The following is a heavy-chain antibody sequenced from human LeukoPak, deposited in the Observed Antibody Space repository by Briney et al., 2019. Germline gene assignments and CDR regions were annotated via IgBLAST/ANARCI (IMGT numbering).Heavy chain of an antibody. J-gene: IGHJ3*02. CDR2: SRKRGNKYVT. Sequence: GGSLRLSCVVSGFTLSDHNMDWVRQATGKGLEWVARSRKRGNKYVTENAASVKGRFTISRDDSNNSLYLQMNSLRTEDTAVYYCAREGYNYGSDAFDIWGQGTMVTVSS. V-gene: IGHV3-72*01. D-gene: IGHD5-18*01. CDR1: GFTLSDHN. CDR3: AREGYNYGSDAFDI.